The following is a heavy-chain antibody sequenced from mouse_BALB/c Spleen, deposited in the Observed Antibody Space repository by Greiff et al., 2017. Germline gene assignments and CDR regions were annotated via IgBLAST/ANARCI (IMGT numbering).Heavy chain of an antibody. CDR2: ILPGSGST. CDR3: ARGGYGDSWCAY. V-gene: IGHV1-9*01. CDR1: GYTFSSYW. Sequence: VQLQQSGAELMKPGASVKISCKATGYTFSSYWIEWVKQRPGHGLEWIGEILPGSGSTNYNEKFKGKATFTADTSSNTAYMQLSSLTSEDSAVYICARGGYGDSWCAYWGQGTLVTVSA. J-gene: IGHJ3*01. D-gene: IGHD1-2*01.